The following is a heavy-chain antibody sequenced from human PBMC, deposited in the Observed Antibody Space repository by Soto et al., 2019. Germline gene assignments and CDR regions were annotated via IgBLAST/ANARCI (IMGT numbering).Heavy chain of an antibody. V-gene: IGHV4-59*01. CDR3: ARRESGSGSYFDY. D-gene: IGHD3-10*01. CDR2: IYYSGST. CDR1: GGSISSYY. J-gene: IGHJ4*02. Sequence: SETLSLTCTVPGGSISSYYWSWIRQPPGKGLEWIGYIYYSGSTNYNPSLKSRVTISVDTSKNQFSLKLSSVTAADTAVYYCARRESGSGSYFDYWGQGTLVTVSS.